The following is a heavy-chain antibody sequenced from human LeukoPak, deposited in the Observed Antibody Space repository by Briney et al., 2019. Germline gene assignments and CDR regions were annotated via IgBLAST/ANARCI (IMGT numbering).Heavy chain of an antibody. J-gene: IGHJ6*02. Sequence: ASVKVSCKASGYTFTCYYMHWVRQAPGQGLEWMGWINPNSGGTNYAQKFQGRVTMIRNTSISTAYMELSSLRSEDTAVYYCARDRSDDFWSGYYKFFGVGGGTTSYYGMDVWGQGTTVTVSS. V-gene: IGHV1-2*02. CDR2: INPNSGGT. CDR3: ARDRSDDFWSGYYKFFGVGGGTTSYYGMDV. CDR1: GYTFTCYY. D-gene: IGHD3-3*01.